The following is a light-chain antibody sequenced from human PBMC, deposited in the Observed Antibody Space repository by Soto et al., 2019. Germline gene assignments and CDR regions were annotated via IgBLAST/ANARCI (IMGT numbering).Light chain of an antibody. V-gene: IGKV3-20*01. CDR1: QSVSSSY. CDR2: GAS. J-gene: IGKJ1*01. Sequence: EIVLTQSPGTLSLSPGERATLSCRASQSVSSSYLAWYQQKPGQAPRLLIYGASSRATGIPDRFSGSGSGTHFTLTISRLEPEDFAVYYCQQYGSSPHTFGQGTKVDSK. CDR3: QQYGSSPHT.